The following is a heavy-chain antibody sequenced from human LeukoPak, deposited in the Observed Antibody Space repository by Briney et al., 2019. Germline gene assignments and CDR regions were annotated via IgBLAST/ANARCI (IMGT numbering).Heavy chain of an antibody. CDR1: GFTFSTYW. J-gene: IGHJ4*02. CDR3: TRDTGCSGGRCYSFYDY. CDR2: IKEDGSGK. V-gene: IGHV3-7*01. Sequence: QPGGSLRLSCAASGFTFSTYWMTWVRQAPGKGLEWVANIKEDGSGKYYVDSVKGRFTISRDNAKNSLYLQLNSLRAEDTAVYYCTRDTGCSGGRCYSFYDYWAQGTLVTVSS. D-gene: IGHD2-15*01.